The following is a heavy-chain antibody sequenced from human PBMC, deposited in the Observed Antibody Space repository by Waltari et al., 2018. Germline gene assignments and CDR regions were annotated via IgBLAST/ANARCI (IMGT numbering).Heavy chain of an antibody. Sequence: EVQLVESGGGLVQPGGSLRLSCAASGFTFSSYWMHWVRQAPGKGLVWVERINGDGSETSYADSVKGRFTISKDNAKNTLYLQMNSLRAEDTAVYYCATRENYYYDSAYGMNVWGQGTTVSVSS. CDR1: GFTFSSYW. CDR3: ATRENYYYDSAYGMNV. V-gene: IGHV3-74*01. J-gene: IGHJ6*02. D-gene: IGHD3-22*01. CDR2: INGDGSET.